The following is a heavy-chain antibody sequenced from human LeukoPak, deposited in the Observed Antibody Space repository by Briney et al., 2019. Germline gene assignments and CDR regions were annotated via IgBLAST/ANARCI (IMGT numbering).Heavy chain of an antibody. V-gene: IGHV3-23*01. CDR1: GFTFTSYA. D-gene: IGHD6-19*01. Sequence: PGGSLRLSCAASGFTFTSYAMSWGRQAPGKGRESVSAISAGGENTDYADSVKGRFTISRDNAKNSLYLQMNSLRAEDTAVYYCARGRQWLTKGYFDYWRQGTLVTVCS. CDR2: ISAGGENT. CDR3: ARGRQWLTKGYFDY. J-gene: IGHJ4*02.